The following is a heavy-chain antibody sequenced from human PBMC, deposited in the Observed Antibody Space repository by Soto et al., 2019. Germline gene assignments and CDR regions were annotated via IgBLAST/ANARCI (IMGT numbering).Heavy chain of an antibody. V-gene: IGHV1-2*04. CDR2: INPNSGGT. D-gene: IGHD3-16*01. J-gene: IGHJ6*02. Sequence: ASVKVSCKASGYTFTGYYMHWVRQAPGQGLEWMGWINPNSGGTNYAQKFQGWVTMTRDTSISTAYMELSRLRSDDTAVYYCARDLSTITYGDYYYGMDVWGQGTTVTVSS. CDR1: GYTFTGYY. CDR3: ARDLSTITYGDYYYGMDV.